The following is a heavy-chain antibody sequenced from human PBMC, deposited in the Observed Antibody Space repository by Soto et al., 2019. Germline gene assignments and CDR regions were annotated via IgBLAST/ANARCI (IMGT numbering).Heavy chain of an antibody. V-gene: IGHV4-34*01. Sequence: SETLSLTCAVYGGSFSGYYWSWIRQPPGKGLEWIGEINHSGSTNYNPSLKSRVTISVDTSKNQFSLKLSSVTAADTAVYYCAARTGDTRTFDYWGQGTLVTVSS. CDR2: INHSGST. CDR3: AARTGDTRTFDY. D-gene: IGHD7-27*01. CDR1: GGSFSGYY. J-gene: IGHJ4*02.